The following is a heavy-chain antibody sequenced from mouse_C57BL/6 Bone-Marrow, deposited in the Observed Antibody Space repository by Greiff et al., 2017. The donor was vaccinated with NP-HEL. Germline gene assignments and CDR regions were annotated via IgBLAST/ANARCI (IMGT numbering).Heavy chain of an antibody. CDR1: GYAFTNYL. J-gene: IGHJ1*03. Sequence: QVQLQQSGAELVRPGTSVKVSCKASGYAFTNYLIEWVKQRPGQGLEWIGVINPGSGGTNYNEKFKGKATLTADKSSSTAYMQLSSLTSEDSAVYFCAGLGRYWDFDVWGTGTTVTVSS. V-gene: IGHV1-54*01. D-gene: IGHD4-1*01. CDR2: INPGSGGT. CDR3: AGLGRYWDFDV.